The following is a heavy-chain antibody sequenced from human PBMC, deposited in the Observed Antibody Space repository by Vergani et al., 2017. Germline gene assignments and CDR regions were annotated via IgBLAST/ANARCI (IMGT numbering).Heavy chain of an antibody. V-gene: IGHV3-30*18. CDR1: GFTFSSYG. CDR2: ISYDGSNK. D-gene: IGHD5-12*01. Sequence: QVQLVESGGGVVQPGRSLRLSCAASGFTFSSYGMHWVRQAPGKGLEWVAVISYDGSNKYYADSVKGRFTISRDNSKNTLYLQMNSLRAEDTAVYYCAKVRDPSRYYYGMDVWGQGTTVTVSS. J-gene: IGHJ6*02. CDR3: AKVRDPSRYYYGMDV.